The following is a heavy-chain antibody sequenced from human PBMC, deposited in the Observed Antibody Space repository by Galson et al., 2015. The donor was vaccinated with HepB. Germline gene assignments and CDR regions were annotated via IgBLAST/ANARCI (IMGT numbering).Heavy chain of an antibody. V-gene: IGHV3-64*01. Sequence: SLRLSCAASGFTFTTYGMHWVRQAPGQGLEYVSAINTDGRGTYYANSVKGRFTISRDNSKNTLYLQMDSLRVEDMAMYYCARYSSGSCYDYWGQGILVTVST. D-gene: IGHD2-15*01. CDR3: ARYSSGSCYDY. CDR2: INTDGRGT. J-gene: IGHJ4*02. CDR1: GFTFTTYG.